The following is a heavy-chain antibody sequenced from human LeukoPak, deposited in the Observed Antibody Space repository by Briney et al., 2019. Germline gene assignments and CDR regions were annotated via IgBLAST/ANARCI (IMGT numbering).Heavy chain of an antibody. J-gene: IGHJ6*02. V-gene: IGHV1-2*02. CDR2: INPNSGGT. CDR1: GYTFTGYY. Sequence: ASVTVSCKASGYTFTGYYMHWVRQAPGQGLEWMGWINPNSGGTNYAQKFQGRVTMTRDTSISTAYMELSRLRSDDTAVHYCASSPSLYDILTGYAPTYGMDVWGQGTTVTVSS. D-gene: IGHD3-9*01. CDR3: ASSPSLYDILTGYAPTYGMDV.